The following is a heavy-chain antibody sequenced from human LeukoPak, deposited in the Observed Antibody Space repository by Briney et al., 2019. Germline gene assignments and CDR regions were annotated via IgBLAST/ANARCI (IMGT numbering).Heavy chain of an antibody. Sequence: SETLSLTCTVSGGSIRSYYWNWIRQPPGKGLEWIGYIYYSGSTNYNPSLKSRVTISVDTSKNQFSLKLTSVTASDTAVYYCAREPRYSDWGAFDIWGQGTMVTVSS. CDR3: AREPRYSDWGAFDI. J-gene: IGHJ3*02. V-gene: IGHV4-59*12. CDR1: GGSIRSYY. D-gene: IGHD5-18*01. CDR2: IYYSGST.